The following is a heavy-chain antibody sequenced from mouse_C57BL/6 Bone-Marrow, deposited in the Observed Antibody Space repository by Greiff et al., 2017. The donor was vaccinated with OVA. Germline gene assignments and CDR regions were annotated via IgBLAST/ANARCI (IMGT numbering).Heavy chain of an antibody. J-gene: IGHJ2*01. Sequence: EVQLVESGGGLVKPGGSLKLSCAASGFTFSSYAMSWVRQTPEKRLEWVATISDGGSYTYYPDNVKGRFTISRDNAKNNLYLQMSHLKPEDTAMYYCARGLEYLDYWGQGTTLTVSS. CDR2: ISDGGSYT. V-gene: IGHV5-4*01. CDR1: GFTFSSYA. CDR3: ARGLEYLDY. D-gene: IGHD2-4*01.